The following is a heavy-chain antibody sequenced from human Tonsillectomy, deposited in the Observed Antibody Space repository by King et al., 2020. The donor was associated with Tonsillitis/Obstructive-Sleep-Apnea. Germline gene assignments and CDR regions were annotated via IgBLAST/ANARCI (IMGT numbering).Heavy chain of an antibody. D-gene: IGHD6-19*01. J-gene: IGHJ4*02. CDR1: GFTVSSNY. Sequence: QLVQSGGGLVQPGGSLRLSCAASGFTVSSNYMSWVRQAPGKGLEWVSVIYSGGSTYYADSAKGRFTISRDNSKNTLYLQMNSLRAEDTAVYYCARVSLWWQWLSHWGQGTLVTVSS. CDR3: ARVSLWWQWLSH. V-gene: IGHV3-66*01. CDR2: IYSGGST.